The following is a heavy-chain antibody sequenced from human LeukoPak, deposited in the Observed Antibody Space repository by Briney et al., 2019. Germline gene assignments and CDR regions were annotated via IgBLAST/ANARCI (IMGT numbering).Heavy chain of an antibody. CDR1: GGSFIGYY. CDR3: SSGYGSSGSNWFDP. J-gene: IGHJ5*02. D-gene: IGHD3-22*01. V-gene: IGHV4-34*01. Sequence: PSETLSLTCAVYGGSFIGYYWSWIRQPPGRGLGCIGEINHSGSTNYNPSLKSRVTISVDTSKNQFSLKLSSVTAADTAVYYCSSGYGSSGSNWFDPWGQGTLVTVSS. CDR2: INHSGST.